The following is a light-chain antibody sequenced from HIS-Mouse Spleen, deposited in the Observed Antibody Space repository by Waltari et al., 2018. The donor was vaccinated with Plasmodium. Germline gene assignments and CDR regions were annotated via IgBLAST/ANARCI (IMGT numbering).Light chain of an antibody. CDR1: KLGYKY. CDR2: QES. J-gene: IGLJ2*01. V-gene: IGLV3-1*01. Sequence: SYELTQPPSVSVSPGQTASITCSGDKLGYKYACWYQQKPGQYPVLVIYQESKRPSGIPERFSGSNSGNTATLTISGTQAMEEADYYCQAWDSSTVVFGGGTKLTVL. CDR3: QAWDSSTVV.